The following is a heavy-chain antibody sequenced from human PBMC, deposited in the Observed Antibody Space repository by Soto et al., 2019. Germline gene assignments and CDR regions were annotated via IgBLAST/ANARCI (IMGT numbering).Heavy chain of an antibody. CDR2: ITFSGNTV. V-gene: IGHV3-11*01. CDR3: ARVSWREKYGMDV. Sequence: GGSLRLSCAASGFTFSDSYMSWIRQAPGKGLEWISYITFSGNTVYYADSLKGRFTISRDKAKNSLYLQMNRLRAEDTAVYYCARVSWREKYGMDVWGQGTTVTVSS. J-gene: IGHJ6*02. CDR1: GFTFSDSY.